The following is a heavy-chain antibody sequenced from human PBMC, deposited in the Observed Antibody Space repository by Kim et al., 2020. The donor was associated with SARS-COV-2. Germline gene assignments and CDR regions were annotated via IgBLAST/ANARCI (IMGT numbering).Heavy chain of an antibody. J-gene: IGHJ5*02. CDR3: ARSYKYYYGSGSYREWVMNWFDP. V-gene: IGHV1-3*01. CDR2: INAGNGNT. CDR1: GYTFTSYA. Sequence: ASVKVSCKASGYTFTSYAMHWVRQAPGQRLEWMGWINAGNGNTKYSQKFQGRVTITRDTSASTAYMELSSLRSEDTAVYYCARSYKYYYGSGSYREWVMNWFDPWGQGTLVTVSS. D-gene: IGHD3-10*01.